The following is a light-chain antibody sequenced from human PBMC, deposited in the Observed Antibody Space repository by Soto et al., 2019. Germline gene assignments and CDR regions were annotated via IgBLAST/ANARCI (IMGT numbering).Light chain of an antibody. J-gene: IGLJ1*01. CDR3: SSYAGHNCHYV. CDR1: SSDVGAYNY. Sequence: QSALTQPPSASGSPGQSVTISCTGTSSDVGAYNYVSRYQQHPGKAPKLMIYAVDKRPSGVPDRFSGSKSGSTASLTATGLQAEDEADYYCSSYAGHNCHYVFGTGTKVT. CDR2: AVD. V-gene: IGLV2-8*01.